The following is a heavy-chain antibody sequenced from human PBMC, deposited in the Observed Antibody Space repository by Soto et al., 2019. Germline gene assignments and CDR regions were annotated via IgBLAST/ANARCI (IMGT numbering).Heavy chain of an antibody. CDR3: ARYCSGGSCYRGVDY. D-gene: IGHD2-15*01. V-gene: IGHV4-39*01. Sequence: SETLSLTCTVSGGSISSSSYYWGWIRQPPGKGLEWIGSIYYSGSTYYNPSLKSRVTISVDTSKNQFPLKLSSVTAADTAVYYCARYCSGGSCYRGVDYWGQGTLVTVSS. CDR1: GGSISSSSYY. J-gene: IGHJ4*02. CDR2: IYYSGST.